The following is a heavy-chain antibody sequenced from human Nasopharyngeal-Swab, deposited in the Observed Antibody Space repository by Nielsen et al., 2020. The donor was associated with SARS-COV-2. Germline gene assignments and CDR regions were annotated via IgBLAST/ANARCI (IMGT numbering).Heavy chain of an antibody. D-gene: IGHD6-19*01. CDR1: GFTFSNYR. CDR2: INGDGSSL. V-gene: IGHV3-74*01. J-gene: IGHJ4*02. Sequence: GGSLRLSCAASGFTFSNYRMHWVRQAPGKGLVWVSRINGDGSSLNYADFVKGRFTISTDNAKSTLYLEMNSLRAEDTALYYCALLSSGWYPTPPFDYWGQGTLVTVSS. CDR3: ALLSSGWYPTPPFDY.